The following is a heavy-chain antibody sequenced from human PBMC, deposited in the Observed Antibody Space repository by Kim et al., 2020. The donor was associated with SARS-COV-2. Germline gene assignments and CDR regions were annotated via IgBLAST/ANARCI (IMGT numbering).Heavy chain of an antibody. CDR2: IYPGDSDT. Sequence: GASLKISCKGSGYSFTSYWIGWVRQMPGKGLEWMGIIYPGDSDTRYSPSFQGQVTISADKSISTAYLQWSSLKASDTAMYYCARLPDSDYYYYGMDVWGQGTTVTVSS. V-gene: IGHV5-51*01. CDR3: ARLPDSDYYYYGMDV. D-gene: IGHD3-10*01. J-gene: IGHJ6*02. CDR1: GYSFTSYW.